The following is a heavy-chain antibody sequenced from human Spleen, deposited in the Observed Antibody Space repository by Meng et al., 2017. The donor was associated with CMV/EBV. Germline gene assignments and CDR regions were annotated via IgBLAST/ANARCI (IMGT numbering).Heavy chain of an antibody. CDR2: IFSNDEE. Sequence: SGPTLVKPTDTLTLTCAVSGFSLSNPRMGVSWIRQPPGKALEWLAHIFSNDEEFYITSLKSRLTISKDTSKSQVVLTMTNMDPVDTATYYCARTFWSGSLYFDYWGQGTLVTVSS. V-gene: IGHV2-26*01. J-gene: IGHJ4*02. CDR3: ARTFWSGSLYFDY. CDR1: GFSLSNPRMG. D-gene: IGHD3-3*01.